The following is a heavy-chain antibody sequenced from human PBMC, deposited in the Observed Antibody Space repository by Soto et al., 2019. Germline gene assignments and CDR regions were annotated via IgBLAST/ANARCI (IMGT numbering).Heavy chain of an antibody. D-gene: IGHD3-22*01. CDR2: IRSKTDGGTT. V-gene: IGHV3-15*07. CDR1: GFSFSNAW. J-gene: IGHJ4*02. CDR3: LVKSVAD. Sequence: EVQLVESGGGLVKPGGSLRLSCAASGFSFSNAWMNWVRQAPGKGLEWVGRIRSKTDGGTTDYAAPVKGRFTISRDDSKYTVYVQMNSLKTEDTAVYYCLVKSVADWGQGTLVTVSS.